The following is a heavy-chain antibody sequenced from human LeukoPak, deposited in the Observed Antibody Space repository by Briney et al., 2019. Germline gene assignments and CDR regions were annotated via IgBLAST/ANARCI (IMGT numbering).Heavy chain of an antibody. J-gene: IGHJ4*02. D-gene: IGHD1-26*01. V-gene: IGHV3-30-3*01. CDR2: ISYDGSNK. CDR3: ARGPHSGKPIGY. CDR1: GFTFSSYA. Sequence: GGSRRLSCAASGFTFSSYAMHWVRQAPGKGLEWVAVISYDGSNKYYADSVKGRFTISRDNSKNTLYLQMNSLRAEDAAVYYCARGPHSGKPIGYWGQGTLVTVSS.